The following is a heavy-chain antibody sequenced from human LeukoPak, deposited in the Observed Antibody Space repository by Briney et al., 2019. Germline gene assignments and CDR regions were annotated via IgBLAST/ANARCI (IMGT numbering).Heavy chain of an antibody. D-gene: IGHD3-22*01. Sequence: GPSLVKPTQTLTLTCTFSGFSLSTSGVGGGWIRPPPGKALEWLALIYWDDDKRYSPSLKSRLTLTKDTSKNQVVLTVTNMDPVDTATYYCAHRGGFDSSGYYFAYWGQGTLVTVSS. CDR3: AHRGGFDSSGYYFAY. V-gene: IGHV2-5*02. CDR1: GFSLSTSGVG. CDR2: IYWDDDK. J-gene: IGHJ4*02.